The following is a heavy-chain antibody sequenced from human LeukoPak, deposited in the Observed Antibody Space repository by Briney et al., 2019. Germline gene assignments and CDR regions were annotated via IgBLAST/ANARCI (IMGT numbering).Heavy chain of an antibody. CDR1: GFTFSSYW. CDR2: IKETGREL. CDR3: ARNPAYDYSDY. D-gene: IGHD2-21*01. V-gene: IGHV3-7*01. Sequence: PGGSLRLSCAASGFTFSSYWMTWVRQAPGKGLEWVANIKETGRELYYMDSVKGRFTISRDNTRNSLYLQMTSLRAEDTALYYCARNPAYDYSDYWGQGTLVTVSS. J-gene: IGHJ4*02.